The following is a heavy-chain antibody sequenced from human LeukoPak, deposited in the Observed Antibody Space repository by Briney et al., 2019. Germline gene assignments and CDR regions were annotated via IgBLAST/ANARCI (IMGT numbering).Heavy chain of an antibody. J-gene: IGHJ4*02. CDR3: ARWPYSSSYYFDY. Sequence: GGSLRLSCAAPGFTFSSYSMNWVRQAPGKGLEWVSYISSSSSTIYYADSVKGRFTLSRDNAKNSLYLQMNSLRAEDTAVYYCARWPYSSSYYFDYWGQGTLVTVSS. CDR2: ISSSSSTI. CDR1: GFTFSSYS. V-gene: IGHV3-48*04. D-gene: IGHD6-6*01.